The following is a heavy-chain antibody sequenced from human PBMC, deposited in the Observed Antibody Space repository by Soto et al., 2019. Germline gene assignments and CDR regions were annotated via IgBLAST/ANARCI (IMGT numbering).Heavy chain of an antibody. CDR3: ARVRLAVAASGGGFDY. CDR2: ISSSSSYI. J-gene: IGHJ4*02. CDR1: GFTFRSYS. V-gene: IGHV3-21*01. Sequence: EVQLVESGGGLGKPGGSLRLACAASGFTFRSYSMNWVRQAPGKGLECVSSISSSSSYIYYADSVKGRFTIYRDNAKNSLYLQMNSLRAEDTAVYYCARVRLAVAASGGGFDYWGQGTMVTVSS. D-gene: IGHD6-19*01.